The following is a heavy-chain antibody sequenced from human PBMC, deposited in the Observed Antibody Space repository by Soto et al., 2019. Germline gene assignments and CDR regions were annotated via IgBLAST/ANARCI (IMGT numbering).Heavy chain of an antibody. J-gene: IGHJ4*02. CDR1: GGSISSSNW. V-gene: IGHV4-4*02. CDR2: IYHSGST. Sequence: PSETLSLTCAVSGGSISSSNWWSWVRQPPGKGLEWIGEIYHSGSTNYNPSLKSRVTIPVDKSKNQFSLKLSSVTAADTAVYYCARSRHLGRDFDYWGQGTLVTVSS. CDR3: ARSRHLGRDFDY.